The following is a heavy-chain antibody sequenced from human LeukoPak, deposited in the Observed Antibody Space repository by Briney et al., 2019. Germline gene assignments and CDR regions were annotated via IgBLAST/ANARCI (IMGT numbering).Heavy chain of an antibody. V-gene: IGHV4-4*07. J-gene: IGHJ3*01. D-gene: IGHD3-22*01. CDR1: GGSISGYY. CDR3: ARQSDSSGYYYLGASDF. Sequence: SETLSLTCTVSGGSISGYYWSWIRQPAGKGLEWIGRIYTSGNTNYNPSLKSRLTMSVDTSKNQFSLKLSSVTAADTAVYYCARQSDSSGYYYLGASDFWGQGTMVTVSS. CDR2: IYTSGNT.